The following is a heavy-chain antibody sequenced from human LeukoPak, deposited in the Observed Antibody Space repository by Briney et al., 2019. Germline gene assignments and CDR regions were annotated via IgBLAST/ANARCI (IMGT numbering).Heavy chain of an antibody. Sequence: PGGSLRLSCAASGFTFSSYAMSWVRQAPGKGLEWVSAISGSGGSTCYADSVKGRFTISRDNSKNTLYLQMNSLRAEDTAVYYCAKGGSGYDKWDFDYWGQGTLVTVSS. CDR2: ISGSGGST. D-gene: IGHD5-12*01. V-gene: IGHV3-23*01. CDR3: AKGGSGYDKWDFDY. CDR1: GFTFSSYA. J-gene: IGHJ4*02.